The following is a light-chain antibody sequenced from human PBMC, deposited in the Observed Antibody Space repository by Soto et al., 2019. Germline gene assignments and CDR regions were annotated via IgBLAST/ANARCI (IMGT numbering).Light chain of an antibody. CDR3: QQYNNWPLSIT. CDR1: QSISSN. CDR2: GAS. Sequence: EMVMTQSPSTRSASPGDRGALACRASQSISSNLAWYQQKPGQAPRLLMYGASTRATGIPARFSGSGSGTEFTLTISSLQSEDFAFYYCQQYNNWPLSITFGQGTRLDI. J-gene: IGKJ5*01. V-gene: IGKV3-15*01.